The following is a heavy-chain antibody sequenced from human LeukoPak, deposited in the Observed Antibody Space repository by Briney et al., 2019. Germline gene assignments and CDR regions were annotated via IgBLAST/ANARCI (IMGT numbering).Heavy chain of an antibody. CDR3: ASSGGLWFGESLDY. CDR1: GGSFSGYY. J-gene: IGHJ4*02. D-gene: IGHD3-10*01. V-gene: IGHV4-34*01. CDR2: INHSGST. Sequence: PSETLSLTCAVYGGSFSGYYWSWIRQPPGKGLEWIGEINHSGSTNYNPSLKSRVTISVDTSKNQFSLKLSSVTAADTAVYYCASSGGLWFGESLDYWGQGTLVTVSS.